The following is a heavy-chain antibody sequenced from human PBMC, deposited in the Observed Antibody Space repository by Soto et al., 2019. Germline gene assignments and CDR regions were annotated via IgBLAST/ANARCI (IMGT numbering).Heavy chain of an antibody. Sequence: QVQLVQSGDEVKKPGASVKVSCKASGYTFSSFRISWVRQAPGQGLAWMGWISADSGSTNYAQRFQDRVTMSTDTSTTTAYMELTSLRSDDTAVYYCARPLDYYYYAMDVCGQGTTVTVSS. V-gene: IGHV1-18*01. CDR2: ISADSGST. CDR3: ARPLDYYYYAMDV. CDR1: GYTFSSFR. J-gene: IGHJ6*02.